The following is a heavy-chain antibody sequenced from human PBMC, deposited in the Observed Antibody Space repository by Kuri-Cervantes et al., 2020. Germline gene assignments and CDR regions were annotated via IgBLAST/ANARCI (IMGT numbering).Heavy chain of an antibody. CDR2: ISGSGGST. CDR1: GFTFSSYA. V-gene: IGHV3-23*01. CDR3: AKVLEQQLVLDY. Sequence: GESLKISCAASGFTFSSYAMSRVRQAPGKGLEWVSAISGSGGSTYYADSVKGRFTISRDNSKNTLYLQMNSLRAEDTAVYYCAKVLEQQLVLDYWGQGTLVTVSS. J-gene: IGHJ4*02. D-gene: IGHD6-13*01.